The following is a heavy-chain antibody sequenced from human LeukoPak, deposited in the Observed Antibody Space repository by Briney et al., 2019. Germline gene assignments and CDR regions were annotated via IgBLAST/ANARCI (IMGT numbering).Heavy chain of an antibody. CDR3: ARESYDFWSGYYGATSY. CDR1: GFTFSSYG. V-gene: IGHV3-33*01. J-gene: IGHJ4*02. D-gene: IGHD3-3*01. CDR2: IWYDGSNK. Sequence: GRSLRLSCAASGFTFSSYGMHWVRQAPGKGLERVAVIWYDGSNKYYADSVKGRFTISRDNSKNTLYLQMNSLRAEDTAVYYCARESYDFWSGYYGATSYWGQGTLVTVSS.